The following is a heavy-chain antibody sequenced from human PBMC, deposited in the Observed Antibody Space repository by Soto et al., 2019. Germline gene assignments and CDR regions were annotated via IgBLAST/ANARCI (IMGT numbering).Heavy chain of an antibody. V-gene: IGHV3-23*01. Sequence: GGSLRLSCAASGFTFSSYAMSWVRQAPGKGLEWVSAISGSGGSTYYADSVKGRFTISRDNSKNTLYLQMNSLRAEDTAVYYCAKVSLEKAEAYYYGSGSLLRPADYWGQGTLVTVSS. CDR1: GFTFSSYA. J-gene: IGHJ4*02. CDR3: AKVSLEKAEAYYYGSGSLLRPADY. D-gene: IGHD3-10*01. CDR2: ISGSGGST.